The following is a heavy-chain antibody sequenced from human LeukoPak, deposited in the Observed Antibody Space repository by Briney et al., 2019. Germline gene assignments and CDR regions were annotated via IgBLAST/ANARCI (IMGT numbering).Heavy chain of an antibody. Sequence: GASVKVSCKASGYTLTGYYMHWVRQAPGQGLEWMGWIDPNSGGTNYAQKFQGRVTMTRDTSISTAYMELSRLRSDDTAVYYCARDARELRYCMDVWGKGTTVTVSS. V-gene: IGHV1-2*02. J-gene: IGHJ6*03. CDR2: IDPNSGGT. D-gene: IGHD3-9*01. CDR1: GYTLTGYY. CDR3: ARDARELRYCMDV.